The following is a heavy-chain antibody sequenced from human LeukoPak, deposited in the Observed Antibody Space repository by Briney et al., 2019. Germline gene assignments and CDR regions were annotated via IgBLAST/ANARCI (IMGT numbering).Heavy chain of an antibody. CDR3: ARDSRDCRGGSCYPDY. V-gene: IGHV3-74*01. CDR2: INSDGSST. Sequence: GGSLRPSCAASGFTFSSYWMHWVRQAPGKGLVWVSRINSDGSSTSYADSVKGRFTISRDNAKNTLFLQMNSLRAEDRAVYYCARDSRDCRGGSCYPDYWGQGTLVTVSS. J-gene: IGHJ4*02. D-gene: IGHD2-15*01. CDR1: GFTFSSYW.